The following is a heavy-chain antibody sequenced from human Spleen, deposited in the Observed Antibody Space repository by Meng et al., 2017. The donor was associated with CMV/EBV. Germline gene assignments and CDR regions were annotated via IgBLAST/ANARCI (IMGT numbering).Heavy chain of an antibody. D-gene: IGHD2-2*02. J-gene: IGHJ4*02. CDR3: ARVVPAAITHFDY. V-gene: IGHV1-69*12. CDR2: IIPIFGTA. Sequence: GQLVPAGAEVKKPGSSVKVSCKASGGTFRSYAISWVRQAPGQGLEWMGGIIPIFGTANYAQKFQGRVTITADESTSTAYMELSSLRSEDTAVYYCARVVPAAITHFDYWGQGTLVTVSS. CDR1: GGTFRSYA.